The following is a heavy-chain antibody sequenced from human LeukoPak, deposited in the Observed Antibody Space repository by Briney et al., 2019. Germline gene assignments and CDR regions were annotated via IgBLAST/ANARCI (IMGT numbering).Heavy chain of an antibody. CDR1: GGSISSGDYY. V-gene: IGHV4-30-4*08. CDR2: IYYSGST. J-gene: IGHJ4*02. Sequence: PSQTLSLTCTVSGGSISSGDYYWRWIRQPPGKGLEWIGYIYYSGSTYYNPSLKSRVTISVDTSKNQFSLKLSSVTAADTAVYYCARGPTPARGWYTPYFDYWGQGTLVTVSS. CDR3: ARGPTPARGWYTPYFDY. D-gene: IGHD6-19*01.